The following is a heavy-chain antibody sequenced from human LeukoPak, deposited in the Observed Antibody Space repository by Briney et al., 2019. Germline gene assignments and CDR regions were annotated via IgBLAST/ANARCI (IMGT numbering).Heavy chain of an antibody. V-gene: IGHV5-51*01. CDR3: ARQNAEYNSGEYYNQGFDS. D-gene: IGHD3-10*01. CDR2: IFPCDSDI. J-gene: IGHJ5*01. Sequence: GESLKISCKGSGYIFGNYWIGWVRQMPGKGLEWMAIIFPCDSDIRYSPSFQGQVTVSADKSNNTAYLQWGSLKASDTATYFCARQNAEYNSGEYYNQGFDSWGQGTLVTVSS. CDR1: GYIFGNYW.